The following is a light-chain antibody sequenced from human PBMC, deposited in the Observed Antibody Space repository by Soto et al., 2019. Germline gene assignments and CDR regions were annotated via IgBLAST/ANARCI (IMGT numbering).Light chain of an antibody. J-gene: IGKJ2*01. Sequence: EIVLTQSPGTLSLSPGERATLSCRASQSVSSSYLAWYQQKPGQAPRLLIYGASSRATGIPDRFSGSGSGXXXXXXXSXLEPEDFAVYYCQQYGSSPKYTFGQGTKLEIK. V-gene: IGKV3-20*01. CDR2: GAS. CDR1: QSVSSSY. CDR3: QQYGSSPKYT.